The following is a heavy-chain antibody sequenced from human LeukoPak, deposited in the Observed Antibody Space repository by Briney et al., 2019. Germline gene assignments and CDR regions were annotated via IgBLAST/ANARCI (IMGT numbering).Heavy chain of an antibody. Sequence: GGSLILSCAASGLSFSDYYMTWIRQAPGKGPEWVSHITASGSIGYSADSVKGRFTISRDNAKNTLYLEMNSLRVEDTAVYYCARLSPYYHMDVWGQGTTVTVSS. CDR1: GLSFSDYY. V-gene: IGHV3-11*04. CDR2: ITASGSIG. CDR3: ARLSPYYHMDV. J-gene: IGHJ6*03.